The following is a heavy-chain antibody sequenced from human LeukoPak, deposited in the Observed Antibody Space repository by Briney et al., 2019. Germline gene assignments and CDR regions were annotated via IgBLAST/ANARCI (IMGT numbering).Heavy chain of an antibody. D-gene: IGHD1-26*01. CDR1: DGSFSGSY. CDR3: ARDMVGVSWGYNWFDL. Sequence: PSETLSLTCAVYDGSFSGSYCTWIRQPPGKGLEWIGEINHSGSANYNPSLKSRVTILLDTSKNQFSLNLSSVTAADTAVYYCARDMVGVSWGYNWFDLWGHGTLVTVSS. J-gene: IGHJ5*02. V-gene: IGHV4-34*01. CDR2: INHSGSA.